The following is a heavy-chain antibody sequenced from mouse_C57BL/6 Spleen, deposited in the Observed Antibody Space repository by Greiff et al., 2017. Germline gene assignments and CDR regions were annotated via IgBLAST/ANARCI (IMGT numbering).Heavy chain of an antibody. D-gene: IGHD4-1*02. J-gene: IGHJ4*01. Sequence: EVMLVESGEGLVKPGGSLKLSCAASGFTFSSYAMSWVRQTPEKRLEWVAYISSGGDYIYYADTVKGRFTISRDNARNTLYLQMSSLKSEDTAMYYCTRGPQLGRTYYAMDYWGQGTSVTVSS. V-gene: IGHV5-9-1*02. CDR2: ISSGGDYI. CDR3: TRGPQLGRTYYAMDY. CDR1: GFTFSSYA.